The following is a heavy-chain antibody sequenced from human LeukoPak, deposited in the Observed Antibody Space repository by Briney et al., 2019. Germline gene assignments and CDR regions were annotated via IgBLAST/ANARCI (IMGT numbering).Heavy chain of an antibody. CDR3: ARDSKNYYDSSGYYYGGFDY. Sequence: QPGGSLRLSCAASGFTFSSYGMHWVRQAPGKGLEWVAVIWYGGSNKYYADSVKGRFTISRDNSKNTLYLQMNSLRAEDTAVYYCARDSKNYYDSSGYYYGGFDYWGQGTLVTVSS. CDR2: IWYGGSNK. J-gene: IGHJ4*02. D-gene: IGHD3-22*01. CDR1: GFTFSSYG. V-gene: IGHV3-33*08.